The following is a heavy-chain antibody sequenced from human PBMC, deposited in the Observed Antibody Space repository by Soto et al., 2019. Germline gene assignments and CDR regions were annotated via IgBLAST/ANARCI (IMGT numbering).Heavy chain of an antibody. CDR3: AKEVGYSSGCDSFDY. D-gene: IGHD6-19*01. Sequence: EVQLLESGGGLVQPGGSLRLSCAASGFTFSSYAMSWVRQAPGKGLEWVSAISGSGGSTYYADSVKARFTISRDNSKNPLYLQMNSLRAEDTAVYYCAKEVGYSSGCDSFDYCGQGTMVTVAS. CDR2: ISGSGGST. V-gene: IGHV3-23*01. J-gene: IGHJ4*02. CDR1: GFTFSSYA.